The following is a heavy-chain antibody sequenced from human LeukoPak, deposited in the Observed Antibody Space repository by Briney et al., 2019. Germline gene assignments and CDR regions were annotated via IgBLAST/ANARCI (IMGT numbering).Heavy chain of an antibody. Sequence: PSETLSLTCTVSGGSISSYYWSWIRQPPGKGLEWIGYIYYSGNTNYNPSLKSRVTITVDTSKNQVSLKLSSVTAADTAVYYCARLPQWLAPYPDYWGQGTRVTVSS. V-gene: IGHV4-59*01. D-gene: IGHD6-19*01. CDR1: GGSISSYY. CDR2: IYYSGNT. CDR3: ARLPQWLAPYPDY. J-gene: IGHJ4*02.